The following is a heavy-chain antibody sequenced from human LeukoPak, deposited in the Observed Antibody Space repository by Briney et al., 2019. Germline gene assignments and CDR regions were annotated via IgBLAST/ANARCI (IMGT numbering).Heavy chain of an antibody. V-gene: IGHV3-23*01. CDR1: GFTFSSNG. J-gene: IGHJ5*02. Sequence: PGGSLRLSCAASGFTFSSNGMSWVRQAPGKGLEWVSAISGSGGSTYYADSVKGRFTISRDNTENSLHLQMNSLRVEDTAIYYCARDKYCSNSYCPASWFDPWGQGTLVTVSS. D-gene: IGHD2-15*01. CDR3: ARDKYCSNSYCPASWFDP. CDR2: ISGSGGST.